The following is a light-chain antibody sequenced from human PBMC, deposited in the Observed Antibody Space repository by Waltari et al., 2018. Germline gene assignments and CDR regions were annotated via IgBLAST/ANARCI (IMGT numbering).Light chain of an antibody. Sequence: EIVLTQSPGTLSLSPGERATLSCRASQSVSSSYLAWYQQKPGQAPRPLIDGASSRATGIPDRFSGSWSGTDFTLTISRLEPEDFAVYYCQQYGSSPPTWTFGQGTKVEIK. CDR1: QSVSSSY. CDR3: QQYGSSPPTWT. CDR2: GAS. J-gene: IGKJ1*01. V-gene: IGKV3-20*01.